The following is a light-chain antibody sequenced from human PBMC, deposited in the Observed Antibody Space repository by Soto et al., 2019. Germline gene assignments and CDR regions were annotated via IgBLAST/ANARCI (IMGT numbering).Light chain of an antibody. V-gene: IGKV3-20*01. CDR2: GAS. Sequence: EIVLTQSPGTLSLSPGERATLSCRASQSVSSSYLAWYQQKPGQAPRLLIYGASSRATGIPDRFSGSGSGTDFTLTISRREPEDFAVYYCQQYGSSSMDTFGQGTKLEIK. CDR3: QQYGSSSMDT. CDR1: QSVSSSY. J-gene: IGKJ2*01.